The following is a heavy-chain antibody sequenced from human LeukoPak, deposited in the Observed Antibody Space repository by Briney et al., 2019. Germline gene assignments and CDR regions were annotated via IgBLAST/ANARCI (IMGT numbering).Heavy chain of an antibody. CDR1: GGSISSHY. CDR3: ARAGYYDFWSGYYGGNYYYYYMDV. Sequence: SETLSLTCTVSGGSISSHYWSWLRQPPGKGLEWIGYIYYSGSTNYNPSLKSRVTISVDTSKNQFSLKLSSVTAADTAVYYCARAGYYDFWSGYYGGNYYYYYMDVWGKGTTVTVSS. J-gene: IGHJ6*03. CDR2: IYYSGST. V-gene: IGHV4-59*11. D-gene: IGHD3-3*01.